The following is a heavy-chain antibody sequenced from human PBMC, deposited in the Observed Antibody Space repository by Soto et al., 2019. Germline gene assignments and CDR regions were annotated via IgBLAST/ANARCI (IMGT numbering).Heavy chain of an antibody. CDR3: EREQDAFDT. CDR1: GFTFSYYS. CDR2: ISSSSSHI. J-gene: IGHJ3*02. V-gene: IGHV3-21*02. Sequence: EVQLVESGGGLVKPGGSLRLSCAASGFTFSYYSMIWVRQAPGKGLEWVSCISSSSSHIYNADAVKGRFTISRDNAKNSLYLQMNSLRAEDTAVYYCEREQDAFDTWGQGTKVTVSS.